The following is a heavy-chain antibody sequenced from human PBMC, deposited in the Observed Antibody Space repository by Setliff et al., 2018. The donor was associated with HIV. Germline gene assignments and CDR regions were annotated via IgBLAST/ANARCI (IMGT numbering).Heavy chain of an antibody. CDR3: ARHVSGSYHSPFQH. CDR1: GESLSPYY. V-gene: IGHV4-34*01. D-gene: IGHD1-26*01. J-gene: IGHJ1*01. Sequence: ETLSLTCAVYGESLSPYYWSWIRQPPGKGLEWIGEINHSGSTNYNASLKGRVTISLDTSKNQFSLKLTSVTAADTPVYYCARHVSGSYHSPFQHWGQGALVTVSS. CDR2: INHSGST.